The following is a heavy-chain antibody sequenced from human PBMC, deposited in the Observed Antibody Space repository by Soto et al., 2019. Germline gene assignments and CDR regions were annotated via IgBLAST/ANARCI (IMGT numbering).Heavy chain of an antibody. CDR2: IYDTGST. Sequence: SETLSLTCTVSGSDITTYYWSWLRQSPGKGLEWIGHIYDTGSTTYNPSLKSRVTISVDTSNKQFSLRLTSVTAADTAVYYCARCPIDHNWFDPWGQGTLVTVLS. CDR3: ARCPIDHNWFDP. V-gene: IGHV4-59*01. D-gene: IGHD3-9*01. J-gene: IGHJ5*02. CDR1: GSDITTYY.